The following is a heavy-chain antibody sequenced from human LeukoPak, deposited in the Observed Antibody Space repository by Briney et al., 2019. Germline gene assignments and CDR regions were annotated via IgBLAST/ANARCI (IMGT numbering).Heavy chain of an antibody. D-gene: IGHD3-3*01. CDR3: ARDPVLEHYFDY. V-gene: IGHV4-4*07. Sequence: SETLSLTCSVSGGSISGYFWSWLRQPAGKGLEGIGRVYTGGSINYNPSLKSRVTISLDTSRSQFSLKLTSVTAADTAVYYCARDPVLEHYFDYWGQGTLVTVSS. CDR2: VYTGGSI. J-gene: IGHJ4*02. CDR1: GGSISGYF.